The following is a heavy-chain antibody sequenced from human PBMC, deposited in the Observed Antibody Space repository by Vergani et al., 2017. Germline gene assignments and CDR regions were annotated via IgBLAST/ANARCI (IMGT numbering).Heavy chain of an antibody. CDR3: ARGQXIVVVPAAFNWFDP. V-gene: IGHV1-69*01. Sequence: QVQLVQSGAEVKKPGSSVKVSCKASGGTFSSYAISWVRQAPGQGLEWMGGIIPIFGTANYAQKFQGRVTITADESTSTAYMELSSLRSEDTAVYYCARGQXIVVVPAAFNWFDPWGQGTLVTVSS. CDR1: GGTFSSYA. CDR2: IIPIFGTA. D-gene: IGHD2-2*01. J-gene: IGHJ5*02.